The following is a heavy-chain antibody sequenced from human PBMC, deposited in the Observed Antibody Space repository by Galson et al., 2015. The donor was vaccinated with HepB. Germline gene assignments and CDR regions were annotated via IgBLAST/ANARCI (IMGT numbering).Heavy chain of an antibody. D-gene: IGHD3-10*01. CDR2: ISAYNGNT. Sequence: SVKVSCKASGYTFTSYGISWVRQAPGQGLEWMGWISAYNGNTNYAQKLQGRVTMTTDTSTSTAYMELRSLRSDDTAVYYCARDLLVRGVIRKYYFDYWGQGTLVTVSS. CDR1: GYTFTSYG. J-gene: IGHJ4*02. V-gene: IGHV1-18*04. CDR3: ARDLLVRGVIRKYYFDY.